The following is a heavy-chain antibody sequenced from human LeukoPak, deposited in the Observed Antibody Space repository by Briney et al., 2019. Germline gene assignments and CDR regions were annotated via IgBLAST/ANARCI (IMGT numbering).Heavy chain of an antibody. CDR2: ISYDGGNK. CDR1: GFTFSSYG. D-gene: IGHD3-10*01. Sequence: GGSLRLSCAASGFTFSSYGMHWVRQAPGKGLEWVAVISYDGGNKYYADSVKGRFTISRDNSKNTLYLQMNSLRAEDTAVYYCAKGLLWFGESPLDYWGQGTLVTVSS. J-gene: IGHJ4*02. CDR3: AKGLLWFGESPLDY. V-gene: IGHV3-30*18.